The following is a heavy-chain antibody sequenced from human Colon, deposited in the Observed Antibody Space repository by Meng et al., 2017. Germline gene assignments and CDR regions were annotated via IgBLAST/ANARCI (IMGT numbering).Heavy chain of an antibody. Sequence: QVQLVESGGGVVQPVRSLRLSCAASGFIFSSYGMHWVRQAPGKGLEWVAVTSNDGSNQYYADSVKGRFTISRDNSKNTLSLQMNSLRAEDTAVYYCAKDRSCGSGSSFDYWGQGILVTVSS. D-gene: IGHD3-10*01. CDR3: AKDRSCGSGSSFDY. J-gene: IGHJ4*02. V-gene: IGHV3-30*18. CDR1: GFIFSSYG. CDR2: TSNDGSNQ.